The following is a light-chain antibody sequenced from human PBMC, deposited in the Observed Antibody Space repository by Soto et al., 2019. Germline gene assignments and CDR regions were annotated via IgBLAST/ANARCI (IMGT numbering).Light chain of an antibody. CDR2: DVS. CDR3: SSYTIISTVV. V-gene: IGLV2-14*01. CDR1: SSDVGGYNY. Sequence: QSVLTQPASVSGSPGQSITISCTGTSSDVGGYNYVSWYQQHPGKAPKLMIYDVSNRPSGVSNRFSGSKSGNTASLTISGLQAEDEADYYCSSYTIISTVVVGGGTQLTVL. J-gene: IGLJ2*01.